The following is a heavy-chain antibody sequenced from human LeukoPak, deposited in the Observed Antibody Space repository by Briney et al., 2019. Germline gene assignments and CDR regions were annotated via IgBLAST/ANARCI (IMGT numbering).Heavy chain of an antibody. CDR2: IIPILGIA. CDR1: GGTFSSYA. V-gene: IGHV1-69*04. D-gene: IGHD1-1*01. CDR3: ASPNFLSNWKQAFDI. J-gene: IGHJ3*02. Sequence: ASVKVSCKASGGTFSSYAISWVRQAPGQGLEWMGRIIPILGIANYAQKFQGRVTITADKSTSTAYMELSSLRSEDTAVYYCASPNFLSNWKQAFDIWGQGTMVTVSS.